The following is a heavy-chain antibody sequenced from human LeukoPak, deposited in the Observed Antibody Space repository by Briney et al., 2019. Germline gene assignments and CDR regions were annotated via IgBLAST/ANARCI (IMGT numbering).Heavy chain of an antibody. CDR2: INPNSGGT. Sequence: GASVKVSCKASGYTFTGYCMHWVRQAPGQGLEWMGWINPNSGGTNYAQKFQGRVTMTRDTSISTAYMELSRLRSDDTAVYYCARVGYYYDSSGYLLALATHSATNWFDPWGQGTLVTVSS. J-gene: IGHJ5*02. CDR1: GYTFTGYC. CDR3: ARVGYYYDSSGYLLALATHSATNWFDP. V-gene: IGHV1-2*02. D-gene: IGHD3-22*01.